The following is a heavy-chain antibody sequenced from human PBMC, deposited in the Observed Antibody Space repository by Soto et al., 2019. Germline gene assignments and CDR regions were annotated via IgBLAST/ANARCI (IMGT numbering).Heavy chain of an antibody. CDR1: GFSLSADGVG. CDR2: IYWDDDQ. CDR3: AHAYGGTSWPNDAFDV. Sequence: QITLKESGPTLVKPTQTLTLTCTFSGFSLSADGVGVGWIRQPPGKALEWLALIYWDDDQRYSPSLKTRLTIPKXTXKYXVVLTMTNMDPVDTATYYCAHAYGGTSWPNDAFDVWGQGTVVTVSS. V-gene: IGHV2-5*02. J-gene: IGHJ3*01. D-gene: IGHD2-2*01.